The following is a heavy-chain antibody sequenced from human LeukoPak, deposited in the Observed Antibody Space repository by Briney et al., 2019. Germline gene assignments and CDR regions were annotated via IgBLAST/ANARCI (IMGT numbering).Heavy chain of an antibody. CDR3: AREAPVGCSSTSCPQDYMDV. V-gene: IGHV1-8*03. D-gene: IGHD2-2*01. Sequence: ASVKVSCKASGYTFTSYDINWVRQATGQGLEWMGWMNPNSANTGYAQKFQGRVTITRNTSISTAYMELSSLRSEDTAVYYCAREAPVGCSSTSCPQDYMDVWGKGTTVTVSS. CDR2: MNPNSANT. J-gene: IGHJ6*03. CDR1: GYTFTSYD.